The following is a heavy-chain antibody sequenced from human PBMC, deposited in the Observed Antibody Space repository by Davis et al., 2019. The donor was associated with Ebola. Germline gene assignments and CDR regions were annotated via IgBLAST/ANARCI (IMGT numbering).Heavy chain of an antibody. CDR2: IYYSGST. CDR3: ATTIAAAGTEGFDY. J-gene: IGHJ4*02. D-gene: IGHD6-13*01. CDR1: GGSISSSNW. V-gene: IGHV4-39*01. Sequence: SETLSLTCAVSGGSISSSNWRSWVREPPGKGLEWIGSIYYSGSTYYNQSLKSRVTISGDTSKNQFSLKLSSVTAADTAVYYCATTIAAAGTEGFDYWGQGTLVTVSS.